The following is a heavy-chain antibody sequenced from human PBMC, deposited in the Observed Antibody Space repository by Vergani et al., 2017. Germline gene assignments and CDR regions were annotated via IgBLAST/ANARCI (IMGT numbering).Heavy chain of an antibody. CDR3: ARVDGDIVVVPAAMDY. D-gene: IGHD2-2*01. J-gene: IGHJ4*02. Sequence: EVQLLESGGGLVQPGGSLRLSCAASGFTFSSYAMSWVRQAPGKGLEWVSAISGSGGSTYYADSVKGRFTISRATSKNTLYLQMNSLRAEDTPVYYCARVDGDIVVVPAAMDYWGQGTLVTVSS. V-gene: IGHV3-23*01. CDR2: ISGSGGST. CDR1: GFTFSSYA.